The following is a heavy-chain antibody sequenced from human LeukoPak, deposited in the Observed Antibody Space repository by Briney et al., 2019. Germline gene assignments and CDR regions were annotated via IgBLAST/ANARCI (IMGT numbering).Heavy chain of an antibody. V-gene: IGHV3-15*01. CDR1: GFTFGDRY. D-gene: IGHD1-26*01. CDR2: IKSKTDGGTT. Sequence: GGSLRLSCAASGFTFGDRYMDWVRQAPGKGLEWVGRIKSKTDGGTTDYAAPVKVRFTISRDDSKNTLYLQMNSLKTEDTAVYYCTTDRGRTELPLFASWGQGTLVTVSS. CDR3: TTDRGRTELPLFAS. J-gene: IGHJ5*01.